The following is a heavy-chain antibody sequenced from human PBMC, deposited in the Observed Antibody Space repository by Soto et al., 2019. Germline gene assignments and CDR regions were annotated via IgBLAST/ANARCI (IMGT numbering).Heavy chain of an antibody. D-gene: IGHD3-10*01. CDR1: GGSISGYY. J-gene: IGHJ4*02. Sequence: SETLSLTCTVSGGSISGYYWGWIRQPPGRGLEYIGYIYSSGSSNYNPPLKSRVTMSVDTSKNQFSLKLNSVTDADTAVYYCARHYGSGSYPLDYWGRGTLVTVSS. CDR3: ARHYGSGSYPLDY. V-gene: IGHV4-59*08. CDR2: IYSSGSS.